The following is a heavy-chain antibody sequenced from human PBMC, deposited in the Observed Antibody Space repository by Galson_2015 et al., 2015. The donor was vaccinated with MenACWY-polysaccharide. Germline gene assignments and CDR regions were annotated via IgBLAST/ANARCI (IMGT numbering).Heavy chain of an antibody. D-gene: IGHD1-1*01. J-gene: IGHJ5*02. CDR2: ISGSGSST. Sequence: SLRLSCAVSGFTFSSYDMSWVRQAPGRGLEWVSSISGSGSSTYYVDSVKGRFTISRDNSKNTLFLQMNSLRADDTAVYYCAKGVREVDNYLDPWGQGALVTVSS. CDR1: GFTFSSYD. CDR3: AKGVREVDNYLDP. V-gene: IGHV3-23*01.